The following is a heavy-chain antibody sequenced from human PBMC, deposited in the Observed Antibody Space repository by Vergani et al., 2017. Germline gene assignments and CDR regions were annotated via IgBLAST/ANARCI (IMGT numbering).Heavy chain of an antibody. CDR2: IIPIFGTA. Sequence: QVQLVQSGAEVKKPGSSVKVSCKASGGTFSSYAISWVRQAPGQGLEWMGGIIPIFGTANYAQKFQGRVTITADKSTSTAYMELSSLRSEDTAVYYCARMIPPNPTASEGAGAKISGQYYYYYYMDVWGKGTTVTVSS. CDR3: ARMIPPNPTASEGAGAKISGQYYYYYYMDV. D-gene: IGHD1-26*01. V-gene: IGHV1-69*06. J-gene: IGHJ6*03. CDR1: GGTFSSYA.